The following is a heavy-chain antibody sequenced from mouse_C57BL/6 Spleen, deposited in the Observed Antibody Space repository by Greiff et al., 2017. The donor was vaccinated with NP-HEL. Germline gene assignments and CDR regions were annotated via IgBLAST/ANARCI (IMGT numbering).Heavy chain of an antibody. D-gene: IGHD2-1*01. J-gene: IGHJ4*01. V-gene: IGHV1-64*01. CDR1: GYTFTSYW. CDR3: ASNGNSYYYAMDY. CDR2: IHPNSGST. Sequence: VQLQQPGAELVKPGASVKLSCKASGYTFTSYWMHWVKQRPGQGLEWIGMIHPNSGSTNYNEKFKSKATLTVDKSSSTAYMQLSSLTSEDSAVYYCASNGNSYYYAMDYWGQGTSVTVSS.